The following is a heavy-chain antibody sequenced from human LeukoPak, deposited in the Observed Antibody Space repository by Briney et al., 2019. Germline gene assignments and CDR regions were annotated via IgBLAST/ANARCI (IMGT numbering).Heavy chain of an antibody. Sequence: ASVKVSCKASGYTFTSYDINWVRQATGQGLEWMGWMNPNSGNTGYAQKFQGRVTITRNTSISTAYMELSSLRSEDTAVYYCARVHDYGDYDPLTWFDPWGQGTLVTVSS. J-gene: IGHJ5*02. D-gene: IGHD4-17*01. CDR2: MNPNSGNT. V-gene: IGHV1-8*01. CDR1: GYTFTSYD. CDR3: ARVHDYGDYDPLTWFDP.